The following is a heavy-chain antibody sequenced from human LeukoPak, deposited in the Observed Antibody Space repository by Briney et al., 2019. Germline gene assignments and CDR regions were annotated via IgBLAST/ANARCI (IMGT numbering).Heavy chain of an antibody. J-gene: IGHJ3*02. V-gene: IGHV3-43*02. D-gene: IGHD5-24*01. CDR2: ISGDGGST. CDR1: GFTFDDYA. Sequence: VGSLRLSRAASGFTFDDYAMHWVRQAPGKGLEWVSLISGDGGSTYYADSVKGRFTISRDNSKNSLYLKMNSLRTEDTALYYCAKSRRDGYNLDAFDIWGQGTLVTVSS. CDR3: AKSRRDGYNLDAFDI.